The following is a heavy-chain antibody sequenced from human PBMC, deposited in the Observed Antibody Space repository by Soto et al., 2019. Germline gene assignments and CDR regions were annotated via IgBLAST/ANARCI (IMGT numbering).Heavy chain of an antibody. CDR1: GFTFSSYS. D-gene: IGHD2-2*01. V-gene: IGHV3-48*01. CDR3: ARADASRAGYCSSTSCYGGDVVRRHYYYYYMDV. Sequence: PGGSLRLSCAASGFTFSSYSMNWVRQAPGKGLEWVSYISSSSSTIYYADSVKGRFTISRDNAKNSLYLQMNSLRAEDTAVYYCARADASRAGYCSSTSCYGGDVVRRHYYYYYMDVWGKGTTVTVSS. J-gene: IGHJ6*03. CDR2: ISSSSSTI.